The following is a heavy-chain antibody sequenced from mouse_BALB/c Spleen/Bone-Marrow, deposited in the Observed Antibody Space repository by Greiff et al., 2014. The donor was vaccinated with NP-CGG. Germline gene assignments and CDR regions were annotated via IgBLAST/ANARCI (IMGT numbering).Heavy chain of an antibody. CDR2: ISSGSSTI. CDR1: GFTFSSFG. J-gene: IGHJ4*01. V-gene: IGHV5-17*02. D-gene: IGHD3-3*01. CDR3: TRSGTLGAMDY. Sequence: DVHLVESGGGLVQPGGSRKLSCAASGFTFSSFGMHWVCQAPEKGLEWVAYISSGSSTIYYADTMKGRFTISRDNPKNTLFLQMNSLRSEDTAMYYCTRSGTLGAMDYWGQGTSVTVSS.